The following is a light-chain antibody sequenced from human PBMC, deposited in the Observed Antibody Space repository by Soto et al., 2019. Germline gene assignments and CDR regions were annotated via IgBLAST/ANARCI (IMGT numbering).Light chain of an antibody. CDR1: QSVSSY. J-gene: IGKJ5*01. CDR3: QQCGSSST. CDR2: DAS. V-gene: IGKV3-11*01. Sequence: EILLTQSPATLSLSPGERATLSCRASQSVSSYLAWYKQKPGQAPRLLIYDASNRATGIPARLSGSASGTEFTLTISRMEPEDFAVYYCQQCGSSSTFGQGTRLEIK.